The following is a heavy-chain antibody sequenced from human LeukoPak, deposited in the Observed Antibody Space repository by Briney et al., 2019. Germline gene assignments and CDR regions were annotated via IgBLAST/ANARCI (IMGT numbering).Heavy chain of an antibody. CDR1: GYTFNSYG. CDR2: IHTYNGHT. J-gene: IGHJ4*02. V-gene: IGHV1-18*01. CDR3: ARVDILTGYVDY. D-gene: IGHD3-9*01. Sequence: ASVKVSCKSSGYTFNSYGITWVRQAPGQGLEWMGWIHTYNGHTNYAQKLQGRVTMTTDTSTSTAYMELRSLRSDDTAVYYCARVDILTGYVDYWGQGTLVTVSS.